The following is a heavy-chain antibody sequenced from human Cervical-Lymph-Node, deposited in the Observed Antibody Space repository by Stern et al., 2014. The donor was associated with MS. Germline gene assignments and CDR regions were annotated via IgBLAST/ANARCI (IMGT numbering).Heavy chain of an antibody. CDR3: ARDSTAWSPSFDY. D-gene: IGHD1-1*01. J-gene: IGHJ4*02. Sequence: VQLVESGPGLVKPSETLSLTCAVSGGSLSGYSWNWIRQSPGKGLEWIGACYYSGKTNYNPSLNGRVTISLDTSKSQFSLRLSSVTAGDTAVYYCARDSTAWSPSFDYWGQGTLVTVSS. CDR1: GGSLSGYS. CDR2: CYYSGKT. V-gene: IGHV4-59*01.